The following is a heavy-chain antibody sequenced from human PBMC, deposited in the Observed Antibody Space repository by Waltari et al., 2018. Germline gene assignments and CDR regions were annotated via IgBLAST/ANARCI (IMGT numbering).Heavy chain of an antibody. V-gene: IGHV3-30-3*01. CDR2: ISYDGSNK. D-gene: IGHD6-13*01. CDR3: ARDLPAAAVPGDYYYGMDV. Sequence: QVQLVESGGGVVQPGRSLRLSCAASGFTFSSSAMHWVRQAPGKGREWVAVISYDGSNKYYADSVKGRFTISRDNSKNTLYLQMNSLRAEDTAVYYCARDLPAAAVPGDYYYGMDVWGQGTTVTVSS. J-gene: IGHJ6*02. CDR1: GFTFSSSA.